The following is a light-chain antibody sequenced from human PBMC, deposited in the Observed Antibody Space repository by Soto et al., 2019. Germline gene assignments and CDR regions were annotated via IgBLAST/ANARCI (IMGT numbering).Light chain of an antibody. CDR1: QSISSW. CDR2: KAS. J-gene: IGKJ1*01. V-gene: IGKV1-5*03. Sequence: DIQMTQSPSTLSASVGDRVTITCRASQSISSWLAWYQQKPGKAPKLLIYKASSLESGVPSRFSGSGSGTEDTLTISSLQPDDFATYYCQQYNSYSRTFGQGTKVEIK. CDR3: QQYNSYSRT.